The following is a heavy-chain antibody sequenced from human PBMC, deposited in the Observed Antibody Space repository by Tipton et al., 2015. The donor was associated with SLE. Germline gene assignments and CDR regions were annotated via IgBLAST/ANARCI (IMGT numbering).Heavy chain of an antibody. J-gene: IGHJ6*03. CDR1: GGSISSGDYY. Sequence: TLSLTCIVSGGSISSGDYYWGWIRQPPGKGLEWIGGIHHRGSTYYNPSLKMRVTISVDMSKNQFSLKLSSVTAADTAVYYCAREGAEKVRTGYYYCMDVWGKGTTVTISS. D-gene: IGHD3-10*01. CDR3: AREGAEKVRTGYYYCMDV. CDR2: IHHRGST. V-gene: IGHV4-39*07.